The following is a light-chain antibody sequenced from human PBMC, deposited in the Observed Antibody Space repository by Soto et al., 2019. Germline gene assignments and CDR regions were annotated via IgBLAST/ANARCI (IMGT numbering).Light chain of an antibody. J-gene: IGKJ1*01. Sequence: ELMLTHSPATLSLSPGERATLSCRASQSVSSYLALYQQKPGQAPRPVIYDSSNRATGIPARFSGSGSGTDFTLTISSLESEDFAVYYCQQYNDWWTFGEGTKVDIK. CDR1: QSVSSY. CDR3: QQYNDWWT. V-gene: IGKV3-11*01. CDR2: DSS.